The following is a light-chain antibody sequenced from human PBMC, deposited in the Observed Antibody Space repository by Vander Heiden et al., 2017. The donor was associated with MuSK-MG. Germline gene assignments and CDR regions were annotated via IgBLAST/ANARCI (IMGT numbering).Light chain of an antibody. CDR2: TLT. CDR3: SQRMEFRLT. CDR1: QRHLDSDDGNPY. V-gene: IGKV2-40*01. Sequence: SISCRSSQRHLDSDDGNPYLAWYLQKQGQSPQLLIYTLTYRASGVPDRCSGSGAGTDFTLKISRVEAEDVGFYCCSQRMEFRLTFGQGTKVEIK. J-gene: IGKJ1*01.